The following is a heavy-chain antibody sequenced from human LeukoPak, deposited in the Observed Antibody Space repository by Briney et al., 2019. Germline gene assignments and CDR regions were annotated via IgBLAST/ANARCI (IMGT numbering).Heavy chain of an antibody. Sequence: ASVKVSCKASGFTFTDYAISWVRQAPGQGLEWMGWISAYNGDTNYAQRFQGRVTMTTDTSTSTAYMELRSLRSDDTAVYYCARRAYGDSPTDIDYWGQGTLVTVSS. D-gene: IGHD4-17*01. J-gene: IGHJ4*02. CDR3: ARRAYGDSPTDIDY. CDR2: ISAYNGDT. V-gene: IGHV1-18*01. CDR1: GFTFTDYA.